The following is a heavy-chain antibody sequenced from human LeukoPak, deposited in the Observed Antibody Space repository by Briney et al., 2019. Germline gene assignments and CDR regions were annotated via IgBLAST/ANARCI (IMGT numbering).Heavy chain of an antibody. J-gene: IGHJ4*02. V-gene: IGHV1-18*04. CDR2: ISAYNGNT. CDR3: ARDRVKGMSTPIY. CDR1: GYTFTSYG. Sequence: ASVTVSCKASGYTFTSYGISWVRQAPGQGLEWMGWISAYNGNTNYAQKLQGRVTMTTDTSTSTACMELRSLRSDDTAVYYCARDRVKGMSTPIYWGQGTLVTVSS. D-gene: IGHD5-24*01.